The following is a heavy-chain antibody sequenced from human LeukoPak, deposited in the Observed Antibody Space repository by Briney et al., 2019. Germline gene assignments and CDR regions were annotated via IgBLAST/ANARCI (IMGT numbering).Heavy chain of an antibody. CDR3: ARGDSSWYGDYGMDV. D-gene: IGHD6-13*01. V-gene: IGHV1-2*04. J-gene: IGHJ6*02. CDR2: INPNSGGT. Sequence: ASVKVSCKASGYTFTGYYMHWVRQAPGQGLEWMGWINPNSGGTNYAQKFQGWVTMTRDTSISTAYMELSRLRSDDTAVYYCARGDSSWYGDYGMDVWGQGTTVTVTS. CDR1: GYTFTGYY.